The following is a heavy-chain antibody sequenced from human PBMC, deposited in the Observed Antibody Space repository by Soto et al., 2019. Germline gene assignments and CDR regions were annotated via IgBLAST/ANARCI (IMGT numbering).Heavy chain of an antibody. CDR3: ARGRGFWSGYSTDDDAFDI. V-gene: IGHV1-18*01. J-gene: IGHJ3*02. D-gene: IGHD3-3*01. CDR2: ISAYNGNT. Sequence: QVQLVQSGAEVKKPGASVKVSCKASGYTFTSYGISWVRQAPGQGLEWMGWISAYNGNTNYAQKRQGRVTMTTDTYTSTAYMELRSLRSDDTSVYSCARGRGFWSGYSTDDDAFDIWGQGTMVTVSS. CDR1: GYTFTSYG.